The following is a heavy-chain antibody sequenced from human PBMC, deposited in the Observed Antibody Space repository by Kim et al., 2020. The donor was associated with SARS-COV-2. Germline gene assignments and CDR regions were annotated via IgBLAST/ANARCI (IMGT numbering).Heavy chain of an antibody. CDR2: ISWNSGSI. J-gene: IGHJ4*02. D-gene: IGHD3-10*01. CDR3: AKDVRFGDQPYFDY. V-gene: IGHV3-9*01. Sequence: GGSLRLSCAASGFTFGDYAMHWVRQAPGKGLEWVSGISWNSGSITYADSVKGRFTISRDNAKKSLYLQMNSLRAEDTALYYCAKDVRFGDQPYFDYWGQGTLVTVSS. CDR1: GFTFGDYA.